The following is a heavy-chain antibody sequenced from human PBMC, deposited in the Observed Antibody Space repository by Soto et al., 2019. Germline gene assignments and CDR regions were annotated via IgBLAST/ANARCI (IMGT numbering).Heavy chain of an antibody. CDR3: ARLQSGAVES. Sequence: QLQLQESGPGLVKPSETLSLTCSVSGGAISDNNNYWGWVRQPPGKGLEWIGSIYFSGSTYYNPSLKSRVTMSVDTSRSHFSLKLNSVTAADTGVYYCARLQSGAVESWGQGVLVTVSS. D-gene: IGHD3-10*01. J-gene: IGHJ4*02. CDR2: IYFSGST. V-gene: IGHV4-39*02. CDR1: GGAISDNNNY.